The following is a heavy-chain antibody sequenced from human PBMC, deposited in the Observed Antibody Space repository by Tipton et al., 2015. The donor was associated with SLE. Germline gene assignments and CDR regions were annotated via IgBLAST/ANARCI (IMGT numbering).Heavy chain of an antibody. J-gene: IGHJ4*02. D-gene: IGHD3-10*01. CDR1: GYTFTSYY. CDR2: INPSDGSA. CDR3: AREGGVLWFDKPTSLFYFDY. V-gene: IGHV1-46*01. Sequence: QLVQSGAEVKKPGASVKVSCKASGYTFTSYYMQWVRQAPGQGLEWMGIINPSDGSASYAQRFQGRVTMTADTSTTTVYMELRNLRSDDTAIYYCAREGGVLWFDKPTSLFYFDYWGQGTLVTVSS.